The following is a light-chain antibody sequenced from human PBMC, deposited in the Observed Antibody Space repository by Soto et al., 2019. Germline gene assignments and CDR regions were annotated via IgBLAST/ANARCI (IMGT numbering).Light chain of an antibody. Sequence: EIVLTQSPCTLSLSPGERGTLSCRASQSLTSNFLAWYQQRPGQAPRLLIYGASTRPTDIPERFSGNGSGTDFTLTINGLDPAEVAVYYCQQYGGSPPSTFGQGTKVEV. CDR1: QSLTSNF. J-gene: IGKJ1*01. CDR2: GAS. V-gene: IGKV3-20*01. CDR3: QQYGGSPPST.